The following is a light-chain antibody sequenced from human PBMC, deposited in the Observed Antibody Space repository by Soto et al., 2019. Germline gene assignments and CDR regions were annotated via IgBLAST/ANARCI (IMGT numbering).Light chain of an antibody. CDR2: KAS. V-gene: IGKV1-5*03. CDR3: QQYNRFPYT. Sequence: DIQRTQSPSTLSASVQDRVTITCLASQSISDWLAGYQQRSGKAPKLLIYKASSLQSRLPPRLSVSGSGKAFTLTILSLEPDDFANYSCQQYNRFPYTFGQGTKLPIK. J-gene: IGKJ2*01. CDR1: QSISDW.